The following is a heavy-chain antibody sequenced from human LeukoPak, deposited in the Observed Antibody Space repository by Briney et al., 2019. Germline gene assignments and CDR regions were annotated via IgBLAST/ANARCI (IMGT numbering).Heavy chain of an antibody. D-gene: IGHD1-20*01. Sequence: GGSLRLSCAASGFIVSSNYMTWVRQAPGKGLEWVSIIYSGGSTEYANSVKGRFTISRDNSKNTLYLQMNSLRAEDTAVYYCAKDGPREYNWSWGQGTLVTVSS. CDR1: GFIVSSNY. J-gene: IGHJ4*02. CDR3: AKDGPREYNWS. V-gene: IGHV3-53*01. CDR2: IYSGGST.